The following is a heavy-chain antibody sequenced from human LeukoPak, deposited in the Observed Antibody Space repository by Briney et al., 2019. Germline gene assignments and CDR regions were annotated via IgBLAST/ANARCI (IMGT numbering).Heavy chain of an antibody. Sequence: SETLSLTCTVSGGSISSYYWSWIRQPPGKGLEWIGYIYYSGSTYYNPSLKSRVTISVDTSKNQFSLKLSSVTAADTAVYYCARNGKKSSSWXXSXXXFDLW. J-gene: IGHJ2*01. V-gene: IGHV4-59*08. D-gene: IGHD6-13*01. CDR1: GGSISSYY. CDR2: IYYSGST. CDR3: ARNGKKSSSWXXSXXXFDL.